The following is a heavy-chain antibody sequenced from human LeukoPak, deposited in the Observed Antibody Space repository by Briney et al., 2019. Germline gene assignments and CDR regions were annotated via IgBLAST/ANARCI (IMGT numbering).Heavy chain of an antibody. J-gene: IGHJ4*02. D-gene: IGHD6-13*01. CDR2: IRATGDTT. V-gene: IGHV3-23*01. CDR3: ARGGYTTYFDY. CDR1: GFTFSSYS. Sequence: GGALRLSCAACGFTFSSYSMTWVRQAPGKGLQWGSSIRATGDTTFYADSVKGRFTISRDNSKNTLYLQMNSLRAEDTAVYYCARGGYTTYFDYWGQGFLVTVSS.